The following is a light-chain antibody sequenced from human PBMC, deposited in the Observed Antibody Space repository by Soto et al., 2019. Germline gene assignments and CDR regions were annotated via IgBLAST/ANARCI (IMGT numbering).Light chain of an antibody. CDR2: DAS. CDR1: QSVSSY. V-gene: IGKV3-11*01. CDR3: QQRSNWLT. J-gene: IGKJ4*01. Sequence: EILLTQYPATLSLSPGERATLSCRASQSVSSYLAWYQQKPGQAPRLLIYDASNRATGIPARFSGSGSGTDFTLTISSLEPEDFAVYYCQQRSNWLTFGGGTKVDIK.